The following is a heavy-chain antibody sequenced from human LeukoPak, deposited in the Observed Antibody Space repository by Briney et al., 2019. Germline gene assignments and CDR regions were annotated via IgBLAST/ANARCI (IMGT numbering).Heavy chain of an antibody. D-gene: IGHD3-22*01. V-gene: IGHV4-39*01. J-gene: IGHJ5*02. CDR2: NYYSGST. CDR1: GGSISSSSYY. Sequence: PSETLSLTCTVSGGSISSSSYYWGWIRQPPGKGLEWIGRNYYSGSTYYNPSLKSRVTISVDTSKNQFSLKLSSVTAADTAVYYCARHNTYYYDSSGYPLGWFDPWGQGTLVTVSS. CDR3: ARHNTYYYDSSGYPLGWFDP.